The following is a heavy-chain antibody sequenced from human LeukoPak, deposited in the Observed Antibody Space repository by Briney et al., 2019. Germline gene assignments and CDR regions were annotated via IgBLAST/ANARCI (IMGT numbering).Heavy chain of an antibody. CDR1: GFTVSSNY. V-gene: IGHV3-53*01. D-gene: IGHD3-22*01. CDR2: IYSGGST. Sequence: GGSLRLSCAASGFTVSSNYMSWVRQARGKGLEWVSVIYSGGSTYYADSVKGRFTISRDNSKNTLYLQMNSLRAEDTAVYYCAREASSGYSFDYWGQGTLVTVSS. J-gene: IGHJ4*02. CDR3: AREASSGYSFDY.